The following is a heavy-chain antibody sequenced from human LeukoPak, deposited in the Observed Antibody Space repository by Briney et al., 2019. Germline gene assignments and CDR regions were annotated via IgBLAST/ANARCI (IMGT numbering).Heavy chain of an antibody. J-gene: IGHJ4*02. V-gene: IGHV3-23*01. CDR3: SKKGQADNDGKPD. CDR1: GFTFGTYD. D-gene: IGHD1-1*01. Sequence: PGGSLRLSCAASGFTFGTYDMYWIRQAPGKGLECVSSISRGGGAYTYYADSVKGRFTISRDDSRSTLYLQMNSLRAEDTAVYYCSKKGQADNDGKPDWGQGTLVTVSS. CDR2: ISRGGGAYT.